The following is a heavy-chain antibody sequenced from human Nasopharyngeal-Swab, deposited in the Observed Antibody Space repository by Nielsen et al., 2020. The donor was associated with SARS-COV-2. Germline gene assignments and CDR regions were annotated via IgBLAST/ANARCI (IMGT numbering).Heavy chain of an antibody. J-gene: IGHJ4*02. Sequence: GGSLRLSCAASGFIFSSSAMHWVRQAPGKGLEWVAVISYDGSNKYFADSVKGRFTISRDNSKNTLYLQMNSLRAEDTAVYYCASPPLDSSGYYYGFHYWGRGTLVTVSS. CDR1: GFIFSSSA. CDR2: ISYDGSNK. CDR3: ASPPLDSSGYYYGFHY. D-gene: IGHD3-22*01. V-gene: IGHV3-30-3*01.